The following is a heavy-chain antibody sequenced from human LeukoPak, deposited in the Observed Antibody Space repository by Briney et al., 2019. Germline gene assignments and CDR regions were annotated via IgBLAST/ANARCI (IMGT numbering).Heavy chain of an antibody. CDR1: GGTFSNYA. CDR3: ARGPQLGYFDY. V-gene: IGHV1-69*04. J-gene: IGHJ4*02. D-gene: IGHD1-1*01. Sequence: ASVTVSCTASGGTFSNYAISWVRLAPGQGLEWMGRIIPILGIANYAQKFQDRVTITADKSTSTAYMELSSLRSEDTAVYYCARGPQLGYFDYWGQGTLVTVSS. CDR2: IIPILGIA.